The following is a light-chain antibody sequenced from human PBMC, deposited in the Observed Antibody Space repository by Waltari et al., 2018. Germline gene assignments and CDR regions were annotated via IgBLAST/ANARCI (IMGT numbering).Light chain of an antibody. Sequence: EIVLTQSPATLSLSPGERATLSCRASQSVSRSLAWYQHKPGQAPRLRIYEASNRAPGIPARFSGSGAATDFTLTISSLEPEDFAVYYCQQRSNWPPVTFGQGTRLEIK. CDR3: QQRSNWPPVT. CDR2: EAS. CDR1: QSVSRS. V-gene: IGKV3-11*01. J-gene: IGKJ5*01.